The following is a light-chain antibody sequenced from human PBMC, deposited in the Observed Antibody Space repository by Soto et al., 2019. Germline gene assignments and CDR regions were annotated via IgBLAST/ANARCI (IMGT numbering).Light chain of an antibody. V-gene: IGKV3-15*01. CDR3: QQYNNWPPWT. CDR1: QSFSSN. CDR2: GAS. Sequence: EMVMTQSPATLSVSPGERATFSCRASQSFSSNLAWYQQKPGQAPRLLIYGASTRATGIPARFSGSGSGTEFTLTISSLQSEDFAVYYCQQYNNWPPWTFGQGTKVEIK. J-gene: IGKJ1*01.